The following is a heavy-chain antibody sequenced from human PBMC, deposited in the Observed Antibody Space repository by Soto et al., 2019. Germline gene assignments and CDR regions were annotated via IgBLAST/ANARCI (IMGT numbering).Heavy chain of an antibody. J-gene: IGHJ6*02. CDR3: AKEGVADKYYYYGMDV. CDR1: GFTFSSYP. V-gene: IGHV3-30*04. CDR2: ISSDGNDK. D-gene: IGHD3-3*01. Sequence: QVQLVESGGGVVQPGRSLRLSCVASGFTFSSYPIHWVRQAPGKGLELVTTISSDGNDKYYSDSVKGRFTTSRDNSKKTVSMQMNNLRVEDTAVYYCAKEGVADKYYYYGMDVWGQGTTVNVSS.